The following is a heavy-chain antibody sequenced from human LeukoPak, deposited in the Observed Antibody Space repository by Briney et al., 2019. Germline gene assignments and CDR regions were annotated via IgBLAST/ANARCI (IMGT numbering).Heavy chain of an antibody. J-gene: IGHJ4*02. CDR1: TFSFSNYE. CDR2: ISPTGYTI. Sequence: GGSLRLSCAASTFSFSNYEMNWVRQAPGQGLEWVSYISPTGYTIYYADSVKGRFTISRDSAKNSLYLQMSSLRAEDTAVYYCARVGYHGSGGFDYWGQGTLVTVSS. CDR3: ARVGYHGSGGFDY. D-gene: IGHD3-10*01. V-gene: IGHV3-48*03.